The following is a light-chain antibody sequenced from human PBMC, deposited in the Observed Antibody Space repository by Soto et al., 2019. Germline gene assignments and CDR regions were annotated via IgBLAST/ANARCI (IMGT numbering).Light chain of an antibody. V-gene: IGKV3-15*01. CDR2: GAS. CDR3: QQYNNWHRT. J-gene: IGKJ1*01. CDR1: QSVSSN. Sequence: EIGVTQFPANLSVSPGERATLSCRASQSVSSNLAWYRQKPGQAPRLLIYGASTRSTGIPARFSGSGSETEFTLTISSQQSEEFAVYYCQQYNNWHRTFGQGTKVEIK.